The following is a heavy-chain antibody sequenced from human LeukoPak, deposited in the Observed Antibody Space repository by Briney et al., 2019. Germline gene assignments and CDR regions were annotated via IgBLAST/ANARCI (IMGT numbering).Heavy chain of an antibody. CDR1: GGSFSGYY. D-gene: IGHD2-2*01. J-gene: IGHJ4*02. V-gene: IGHV4-34*01. CDR2: INHSGST. Sequence: SETLSLTCAVYGGSFSGYYWSWIRQPPGKGLEWIGEINHSGSTNYSPSLKSRVTISVDTSKNQFSLKLSSVTASDAAVYYCARPLGYCSSVSCYGALWYWGQGTLVTASS. CDR3: ARPLGYCSSVSCYGALWY.